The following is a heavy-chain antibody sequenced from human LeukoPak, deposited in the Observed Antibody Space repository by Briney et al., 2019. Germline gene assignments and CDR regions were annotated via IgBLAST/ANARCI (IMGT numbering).Heavy chain of an antibody. CDR1: GGSISSYY. Sequence: SETLSLTCTVSGGSISSYYWNWIRQPPGKGLEWIGYVYNTGSTSNNPSLKSRVTMSVDTPKKHFSLRLSSVTAADTAVYYCARETPYGSGSYPFDYWGQGILVTVSS. J-gene: IGHJ4*02. CDR3: ARETPYGSGSYPFDY. D-gene: IGHD3-10*01. CDR2: VYNTGST. V-gene: IGHV4-59*01.